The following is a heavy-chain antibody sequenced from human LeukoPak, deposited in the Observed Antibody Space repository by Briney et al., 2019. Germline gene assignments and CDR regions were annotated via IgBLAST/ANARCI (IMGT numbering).Heavy chain of an antibody. CDR2: SRGSGGIT. D-gene: IGHD4-17*01. J-gene: IGHJ3*02. V-gene: IGHV3-23*01. CDR3: AKGYADYGADAFDI. Sequence: PGGSLRLSCAPSGFTFSTHAMSWVRQAPGKGLEWVSPSRGSGGITYYADSVKGRFTISRDQSKNTLYLQMNSLRVEDTAVYYCAKGYADYGADAFDIWGQGTLVTVSS. CDR1: GFTFSTHA.